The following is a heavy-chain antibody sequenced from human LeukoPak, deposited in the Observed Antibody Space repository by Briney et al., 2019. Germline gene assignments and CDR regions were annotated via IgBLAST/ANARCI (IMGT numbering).Heavy chain of an antibody. Sequence: KPSETLSLTCTVSGGSISSYYWSWLRQPPGKGLEWIGYIYYSGSTNYNPSLKSRVTISVDTSKNQFSLKLSSVTAADTAVYYCARGRWGDFDYWGQGTLVTVSS. CDR1: GGSISSYY. J-gene: IGHJ4*02. CDR3: ARGRWGDFDY. CDR2: IYYSGST. D-gene: IGHD3-16*01. V-gene: IGHV4-59*01.